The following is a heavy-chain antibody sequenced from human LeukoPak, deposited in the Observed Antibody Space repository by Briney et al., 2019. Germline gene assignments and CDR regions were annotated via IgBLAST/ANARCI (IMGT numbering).Heavy chain of an antibody. V-gene: IGHV4-59*08. CDR1: GDSINGFY. CDR3: ARQGRFSYFGMDV. Sequence: SETLSLTCTVSGDSINGFYWSWIRQPPGKGLEWVAYLYYAGRTTYNPSLKSRVTISVDTSKNQFSLKLTSLTAADTAVYYCARQGRFSYFGMDVWGQGTTVTVSS. D-gene: IGHD3-3*01. CDR2: LYYAGRT. J-gene: IGHJ6*02.